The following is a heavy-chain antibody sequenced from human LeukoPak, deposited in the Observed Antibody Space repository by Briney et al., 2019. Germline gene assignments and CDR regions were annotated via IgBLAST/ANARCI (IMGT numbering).Heavy chain of an antibody. CDR2: ISWNSGSI. V-gene: IGHV3-9*01. J-gene: IGHJ3*02. D-gene: IGHD1-26*01. CDR1: GFTFDDYA. Sequence: GGSLRLSCAASGFTFDDYAMHWVRHAPGKGLEWVSGISWNSGSIGYADSVKGRFTISRDNAKNSLYLQMNSLRAEDTALYYCAKDIGGSYSDAFDIWGQGTMVTVSS. CDR3: AKDIGGSYSDAFDI.